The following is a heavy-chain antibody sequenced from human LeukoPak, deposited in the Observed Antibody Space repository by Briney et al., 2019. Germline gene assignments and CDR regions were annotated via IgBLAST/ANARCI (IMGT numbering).Heavy chain of an antibody. CDR2: IWYDGSNK. J-gene: IGHJ6*02. V-gene: IGHV3-33*01. CDR1: GFTFSSYG. CDR3: ARDPGVWSSSPALGMDV. D-gene: IGHD6-6*01. Sequence: GGSLRLSCAASGFTFSSYGMHWVRQAPGKGLEWVAVIWYDGSNKYYADSVKGRFTISRDNSKNTLYLQMNSLRAEDTAVYYCARDPGVWSSSPALGMDVWGQGTTVTVSS.